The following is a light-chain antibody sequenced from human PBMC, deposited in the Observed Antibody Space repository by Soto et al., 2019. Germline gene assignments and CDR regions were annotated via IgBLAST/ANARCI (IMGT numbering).Light chain of an antibody. CDR1: SSEVGRYNY. J-gene: IGLJ1*01. Sequence: QSALTQPASVSVSTGQSITISCTGTSSEVGRYNYVSWYKQQPGTAPKLMIYEVSNRPSGVSNRFSGSKSGNTASLTVSGLQAEDEAHYYCSAYPSGRPYVFGTGTKLTVL. CDR3: SAYPSGRPYV. CDR2: EVS. V-gene: IGLV2-14*01.